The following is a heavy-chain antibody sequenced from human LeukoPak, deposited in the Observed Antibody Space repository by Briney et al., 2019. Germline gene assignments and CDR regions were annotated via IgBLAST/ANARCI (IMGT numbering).Heavy chain of an antibody. V-gene: IGHV1-18*01. Sequence: ASVKVSCKASGYTFTSYDINWVRQAPGQGLEWMGWISAYNGNTNYAQKLQGRVTMTTDTSTSTAYMELRSLRSDDTAVYYCARERYDILTGYYKAFDPWGQGTLVTVSS. CDR3: ARERYDILTGYYKAFDP. J-gene: IGHJ5*02. D-gene: IGHD3-9*01. CDR1: GYTFTSYD. CDR2: ISAYNGNT.